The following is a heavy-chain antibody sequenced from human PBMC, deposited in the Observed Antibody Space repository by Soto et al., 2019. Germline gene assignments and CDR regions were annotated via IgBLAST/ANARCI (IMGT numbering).Heavy chain of an antibody. D-gene: IGHD1-26*01. V-gene: IGHV4-28*01. CDR1: GYSISSSNW. Sequence: QVQLQESGPGLVKPSDTLSLTCAVSGYSISSSNWWGWIRQPPGKGLEWIGYIYYSGTTYYNPSLKSRVTMSVDTSKNQFPLRLTSVTAVDTAVYYCARREIQGPIDYWGQGTLVTVSS. J-gene: IGHJ4*01. CDR3: ARREIQGPIDY. CDR2: IYYSGTT.